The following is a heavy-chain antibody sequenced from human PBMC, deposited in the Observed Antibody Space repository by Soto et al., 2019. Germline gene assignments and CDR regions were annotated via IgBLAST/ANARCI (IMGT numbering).Heavy chain of an antibody. D-gene: IGHD6-13*01. CDR3: AKEVGTAATDTRGDFDY. V-gene: IGHV3-23*01. CDR2: ISGSAGST. Sequence: PGGSLRLSCAASGFTFSSHAMSWVRQAPGKGLEWVSAISGSAGSTYYADSVKGRFTISRDNSKNTLSLQMNSLRAEDTAIYYCAKEVGTAATDTRGDFDYWGQGPLVTVSS. CDR1: GFTFSSHA. J-gene: IGHJ4*02.